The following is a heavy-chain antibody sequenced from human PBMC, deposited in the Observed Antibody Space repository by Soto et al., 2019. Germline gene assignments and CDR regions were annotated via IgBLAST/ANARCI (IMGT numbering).Heavy chain of an antibody. CDR2: ISYDGSNK. D-gene: IGHD2-15*01. CDR1: GFTFSSYG. CDR3: ARSGSVVVAATPLLSDY. Sequence: QVQLVESGGGVVQPGRSLRLSCAASGFTFSSYGMHWVRQAPGKGLEWVAGISYDGSNKYYADSVKGRFTISRDNSKNTLYLQMNSLRAEVTAVYYCARSGSVVVAATPLLSDYWGQGTLVTVSS. J-gene: IGHJ4*02. V-gene: IGHV3-30*03.